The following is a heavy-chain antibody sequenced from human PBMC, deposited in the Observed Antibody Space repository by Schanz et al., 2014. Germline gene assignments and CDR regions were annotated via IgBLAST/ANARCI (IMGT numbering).Heavy chain of an antibody. V-gene: IGHV1-18*01. Sequence: QVQVVQSGAELKKPGASVKVSCKASGYTFTSYGISWVRQAPGQGLEWMGWISAYNGNTKYPQKLQGRVTMTTDTSTSTAYMELRSLRSDDTAVYYCARGHHPHGITVAARGFDPWGQGTLVTVSS. CDR2: ISAYNGNT. CDR1: GYTFTSYG. D-gene: IGHD6-19*01. J-gene: IGHJ5*02. CDR3: ARGHHPHGITVAARGFDP.